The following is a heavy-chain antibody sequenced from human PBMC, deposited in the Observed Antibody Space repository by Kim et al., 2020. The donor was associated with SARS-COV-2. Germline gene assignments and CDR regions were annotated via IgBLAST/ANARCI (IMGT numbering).Heavy chain of an antibody. J-gene: IGHJ4*02. CDR2: INPNSGGT. V-gene: IGHV1-2*04. CDR1: GYTFTGYY. CDR3: AREADTAMDAFDY. D-gene: IGHD5-18*01. Sequence: ASVKVSCKASGYTFTGYYMHWVRQAPGQGLEWMGWINPNSGGTNYAQKFQGWVTMTRDTSISTAYMELSRLRSDDTAVYYCAREADTAMDAFDYWGQGTLVTVSS.